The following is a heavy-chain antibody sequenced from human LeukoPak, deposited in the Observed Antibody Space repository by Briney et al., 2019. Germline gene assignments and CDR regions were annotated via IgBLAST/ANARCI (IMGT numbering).Heavy chain of an antibody. CDR3: AIIAVGGVDPFDS. V-gene: IGHV1-69*04. D-gene: IGHD6-19*01. CDR2: IIPLLGVR. CDR1: GGTFSDHA. Sequence: ASEKVSCKASGGTFSDHAVSWVRQAPGQGLEWMGRIIPLLGVRSYAQKFQDRVTVSADKSTSTAYMELSSLRSEDSALYYCAIIAVGGVDPFDSWGQGTLVTVSS. J-gene: IGHJ4*02.